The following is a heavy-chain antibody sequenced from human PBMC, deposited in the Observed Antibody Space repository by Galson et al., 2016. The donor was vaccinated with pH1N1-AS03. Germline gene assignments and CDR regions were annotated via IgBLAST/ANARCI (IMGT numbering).Heavy chain of an antibody. J-gene: IGHJ5*02. D-gene: IGHD1-26*01. CDR3: ARGGGWPHWFDT. CDR2: VGGVDGSL. V-gene: IGHV3-23*01. Sequence: SLRLSCAASGFTFSIYAMHWVRQAPGKGLEWVSGVGGVDGSLWYAESVKGRFTVSRDNSKGTLDLQMNSLRADDTAVYYCARGGGWPHWFDTWGQGTLVTVSS. CDR1: GFTFSIYA.